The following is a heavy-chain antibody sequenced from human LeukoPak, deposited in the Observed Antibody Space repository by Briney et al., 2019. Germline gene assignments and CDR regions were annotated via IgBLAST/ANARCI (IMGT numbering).Heavy chain of an antibody. Sequence: SSQTLSLTCTVSGGSISSGDYYWSWIRQPPGKGLEWVGYIYYSGSTYYNPSLKSRVTISVDTSKNQFSLKLSSVTAADTAVYYCARRAKLGSPDVVAFDIWGQGTMVTVSS. CDR2: IYYSGST. CDR1: GGSISSGDYY. D-gene: IGHD7-27*01. V-gene: IGHV4-30-4*08. J-gene: IGHJ3*02. CDR3: ARRAKLGSPDVVAFDI.